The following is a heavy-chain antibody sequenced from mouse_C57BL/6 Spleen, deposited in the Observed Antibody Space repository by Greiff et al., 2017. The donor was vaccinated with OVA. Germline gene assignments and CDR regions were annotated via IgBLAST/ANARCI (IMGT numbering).Heavy chain of an antibody. CDR2: IDTSDSEI. Sequence: QVQLQQPGAELVRPGSSVKLSCTASGFTFTGYWMHWVKQTPIQGLEWIGNIDTSDSEIHYTQNVKDKATLTVDKSYSTVYMELSNLTSEDSVVYYCARLDGFYWYVGVWGTGTSVTVS. V-gene: IGHV1-52*01. D-gene: IGHD2-3*01. J-gene: IGHJ1*03. CDR3: ARLDGFYWYVGV. CDR1: GFTFTGYW.